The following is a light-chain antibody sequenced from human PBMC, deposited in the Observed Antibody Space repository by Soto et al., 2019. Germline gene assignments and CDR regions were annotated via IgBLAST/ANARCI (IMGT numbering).Light chain of an antibody. CDR1: QSISSW. V-gene: IGKV1-5*01. CDR3: QQYNSYT. J-gene: IGKJ2*01. Sequence: DIQMTQSPSTLSASVGDRVTITCRASQSISSWLAWYQQKPGKAPKLLIYDASSLESGVPLRFSCSGSGTEFTLTISSLQPDDFETYYCQQYNSYTFGQGTKLEIK. CDR2: DAS.